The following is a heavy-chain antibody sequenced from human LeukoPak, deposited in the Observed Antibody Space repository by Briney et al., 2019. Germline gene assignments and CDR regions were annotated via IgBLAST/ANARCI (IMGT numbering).Heavy chain of an antibody. CDR3: ASQQRGEWGKYFDY. V-gene: IGHV4-59*04. Sequence: SETLSLTCTVSGGSISSYYWSWIRQPPGKGLEWIGYIYYSGSTYYNPSLKSRVTISVDTSKNQFSLKLSSVTAADTAVYYCASQQRGEWGKYFDYWGQGTLVTVSS. J-gene: IGHJ4*02. CDR2: IYYSGST. CDR1: GGSISSYY. D-gene: IGHD3-10*01.